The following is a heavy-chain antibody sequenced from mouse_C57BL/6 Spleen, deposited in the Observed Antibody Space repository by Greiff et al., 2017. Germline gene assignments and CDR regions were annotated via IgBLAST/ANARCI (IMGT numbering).Heavy chain of an antibody. CDR3: ARSRYSKTYYAMDY. CDR1: GYAFSSYW. D-gene: IGHD2-5*01. V-gene: IGHV1-80*01. J-gene: IGHJ4*01. CDR2: LYPGDGDT. Sequence: QVQLQQSGAELVKPGASVKISCKASGYAFSSYWMNWVKQRPGKGLEWIGQLYPGDGDTNYNGKFKRKATLTADKSSSTAYMQLSSLTSEDSAVYFCARSRYSKTYYAMDYWGQGTSVTVSS.